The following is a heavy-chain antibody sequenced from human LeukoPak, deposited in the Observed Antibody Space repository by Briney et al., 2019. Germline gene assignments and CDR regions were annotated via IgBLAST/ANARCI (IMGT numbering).Heavy chain of an antibody. J-gene: IGHJ4*02. V-gene: IGHV4-39*01. CDR2: IYYSGST. CDR1: GGSISSSSYY. Sequence: SETLSLTCTVSGGSISSSSYYWGWIRQPPGKGLEWIGSIYYSGSTYYNPSLKSRVTISVDTSKNQLSLKLSSVTAADTAVYYCARHVAAAYYYDSSGYIPGWGQGTLVTVSS. CDR3: ARHVAAAYYYDSSGYIPG. D-gene: IGHD3-22*01.